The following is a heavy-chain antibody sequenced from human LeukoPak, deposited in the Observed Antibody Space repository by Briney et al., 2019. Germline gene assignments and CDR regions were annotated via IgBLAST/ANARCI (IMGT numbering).Heavy chain of an antibody. CDR3: ARGAVPAAAYNWFDP. CDR1: GGTFGSYA. CDR2: IIPIFGTA. J-gene: IGHJ5*02. D-gene: IGHD2-2*01. Sequence: GASVKVSCKASGGTFGSYAISWVRQAPGQGLEWMGGIIPIFGTANYAQKFQGRVTITTDESTSTAYMELSSLRSEDTAVYYCARGAVPAAAYNWFDPWGQGTLVTVSS. V-gene: IGHV1-69*05.